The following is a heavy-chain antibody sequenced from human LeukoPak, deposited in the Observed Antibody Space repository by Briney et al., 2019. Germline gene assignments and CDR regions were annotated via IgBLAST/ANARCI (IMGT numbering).Heavy chain of an antibody. CDR1: GFSFSTYA. J-gene: IGHJ4*02. D-gene: IGHD3-10*01. CDR2: IWRDASHT. Sequence: GGSLRLSCAASGFSFSTYAMHCVCEAPGKGLEWVALIWRDASHTFYTDSVKGGFTISRDNSKNTVYLQMNSLGGEDTAVYYCAREIFGSGSYPDYWGQGTLVTVPS. CDR3: AREIFGSGSYPDY. V-gene: IGHV3-33*01.